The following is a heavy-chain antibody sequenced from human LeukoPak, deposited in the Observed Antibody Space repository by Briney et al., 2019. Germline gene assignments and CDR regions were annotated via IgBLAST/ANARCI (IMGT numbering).Heavy chain of an antibody. CDR3: ARKRGYSYGLAGFFDY. CDR2: IYSDGRI. CDR1: GFTVSSNY. D-gene: IGHD5-18*01. J-gene: IGHJ4*02. V-gene: IGHV3-53*01. Sequence: GGSLRLSCAASGFTVSSNYMSWVRQAPGKGLEWVSVIYSDGRIHYADSVKGRFTISRDDYKNTLYLQMNSLRAEDTAVYYCARKRGYSYGLAGFFDYWGQGTLVTVSS.